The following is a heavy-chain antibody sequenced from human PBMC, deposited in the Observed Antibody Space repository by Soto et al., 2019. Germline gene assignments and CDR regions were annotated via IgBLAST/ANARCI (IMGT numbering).Heavy chain of an antibody. D-gene: IGHD6-13*01. CDR1: GGSFSGYS. CDR3: ARQGRAAAGGSVFYGLDV. J-gene: IGHJ6*02. Sequence: PSETLSLTCAVYGGSFSGYSWTWIRQPPGTGLEWIGEINHSGSTNYNPSLKSRVTISVDTSKNQFSLKLSSVTAADTAVYYCARQGRAAAGGSVFYGLDVWGQGTTVTVSS. V-gene: IGHV4-34*01. CDR2: INHSGST.